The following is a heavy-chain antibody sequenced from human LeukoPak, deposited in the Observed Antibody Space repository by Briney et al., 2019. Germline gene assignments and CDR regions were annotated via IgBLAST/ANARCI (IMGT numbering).Heavy chain of an antibody. Sequence: GGSLRLSCAASGFTFSSYAMSWVRQAPGKGLEWVSAISGSGGSTYYADSVKGRFTISRDNSKNTLYLQMNSLRAEDTAVYYCAKDRVDVAHYYDSSGYFDYWGQGTLVTVSS. CDR2: ISGSGGST. CDR3: AKDRVDVAHYYDSSGYFDY. V-gene: IGHV3-23*01. D-gene: IGHD3-22*01. J-gene: IGHJ4*02. CDR1: GFTFSSYA.